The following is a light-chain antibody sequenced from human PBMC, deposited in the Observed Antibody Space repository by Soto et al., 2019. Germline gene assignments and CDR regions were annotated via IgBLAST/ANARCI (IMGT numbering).Light chain of an antibody. V-gene: IGLV2-14*01. Sequence: QSVLTQPASVSGSPGQSITISCTGTSSDIGAYKFVSWYQQHPGKTPKLMIYEVSNRPSGVSHRLSGSKSGNAASLTISGLQAEDEADYYCSSYTRSKTLVFGGGTKLTVL. CDR2: EVS. J-gene: IGLJ2*01. CDR1: SSDIGAYKF. CDR3: SSYTRSKTLV.